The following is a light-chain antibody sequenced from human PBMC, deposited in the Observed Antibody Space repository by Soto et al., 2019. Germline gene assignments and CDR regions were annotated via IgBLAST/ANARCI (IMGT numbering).Light chain of an antibody. CDR3: SSFTTSSSYV. V-gene: IGLV2-14*01. J-gene: IGLJ1*01. CDR2: DVT. CDR1: SSDVGGYKY. Sequence: QTVLTQPASVSGSPGQSIAISCTGTSSDVGGYKYVSWYHQHPGKAPKLLIYDVTNRPSGVSDRCSGSKSGNTASLTISGLQSEDEADYCCSSFTTSSSYVFGTGTKLTVL.